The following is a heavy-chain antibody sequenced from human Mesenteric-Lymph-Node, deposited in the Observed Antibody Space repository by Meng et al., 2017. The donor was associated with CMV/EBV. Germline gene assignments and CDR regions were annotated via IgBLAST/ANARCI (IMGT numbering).Heavy chain of an antibody. CDR3: VREIIFGGGYADY. CDR2: INHSGST. Sequence: CAVYGGSFSSYCWSWIRQPPGKGLEWIGEINHSGSTNYNPSLKSRVTISIDTSRNQFSLKLTSVTAADTAVYYCVREIIFGGGYADYWGQGTLVTVSS. D-gene: IGHD1-26*01. CDR1: GGSFSSYC. V-gene: IGHV4-34*01. J-gene: IGHJ4*02.